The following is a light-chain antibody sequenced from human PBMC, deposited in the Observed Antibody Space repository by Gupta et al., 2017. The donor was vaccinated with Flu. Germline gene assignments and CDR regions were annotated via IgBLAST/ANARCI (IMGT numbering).Light chain of an antibody. Sequence: QRITTSCSASSSNIGNNYVYCHRQPPETPRNLLFYKNNRRPAVLPGRFSASKSGTAASLTISVHRAEEEADYYYAAEDDSSSVLFGGGTKLTVL. V-gene: IGLV1-47*01. CDR2: KNN. J-gene: IGLJ2*01. CDR3: AAEDDSSSVL. CDR1: SSNIGNNY.